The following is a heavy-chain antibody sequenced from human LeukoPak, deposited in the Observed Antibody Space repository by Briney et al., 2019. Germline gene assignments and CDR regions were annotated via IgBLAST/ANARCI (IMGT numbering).Heavy chain of an antibody. Sequence: SETLSLTCTVSGGSISIYYWSWLRQPPGKGLESIGYISYSGSTNYNPSLKSRGTISVDTTKDQFSLKLSSVTAADTAVYYCARNRGNYFDYWGQGILVTVSS. V-gene: IGHV4-59*01. J-gene: IGHJ4*02. CDR2: ISYSGST. CDR1: GGSISIYY. CDR3: ARNRGNYFDY. D-gene: IGHD3-10*01.